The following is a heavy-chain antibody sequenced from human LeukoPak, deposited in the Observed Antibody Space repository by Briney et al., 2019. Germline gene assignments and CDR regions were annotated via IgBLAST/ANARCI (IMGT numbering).Heavy chain of an antibody. CDR2: IYPSDSDT. J-gene: IGHJ4*02. V-gene: IGHV5-51*01. CDR1: GYSFPNYW. CDR3: ARQHMQWGVDY. Sequence: GESLKISCKGSGYSFPNYWIGWVRQMPGKGLEWMGIIYPSDSDTRYSPSFQGQVTISADKSISTAYLQWGSLKASDTAMYYCARQHMQWGVDYWGQGTLVTVSS. D-gene: IGHD6-19*01.